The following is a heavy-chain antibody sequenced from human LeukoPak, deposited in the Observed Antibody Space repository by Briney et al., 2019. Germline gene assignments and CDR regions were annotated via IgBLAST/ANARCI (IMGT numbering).Heavy chain of an antibody. CDR3: ARAPRYSGSYGALDY. D-gene: IGHD1-26*01. Sequence: PGGSLRLSCAASGFTFSIYEMNWVRQAPGKGLEWVSYISSSSSYIYYADSVKGRFTISRDNAKNSLYLQMNSLRAEDTAVYYCARAPRYSGSYGALDYWGQGTLVTVSS. J-gene: IGHJ4*02. V-gene: IGHV3-21*05. CDR2: ISSSSSYI. CDR1: GFTFSIYE.